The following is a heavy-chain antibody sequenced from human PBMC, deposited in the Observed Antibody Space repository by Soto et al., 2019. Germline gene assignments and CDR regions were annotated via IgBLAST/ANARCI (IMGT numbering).Heavy chain of an antibody. V-gene: IGHV4-4*02. Sequence: QVQLQESGPGLVKPSGTLSLTCAVSSGSISSSNWWSWVRQPPVKGLEWIGEIYHSGSTNYNPSLKSGVTISVDKSKNQFFLKLSSVSAADTAVYYCARVGVNWKYFGYWGQGTLVTVSS. J-gene: IGHJ4*02. D-gene: IGHD1-1*01. CDR2: IYHSGST. CDR3: ARVGVNWKYFGY. CDR1: SGSISSSNW.